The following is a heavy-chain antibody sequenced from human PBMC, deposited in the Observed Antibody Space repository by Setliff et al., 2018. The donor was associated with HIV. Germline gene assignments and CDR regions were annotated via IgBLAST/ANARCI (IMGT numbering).Heavy chain of an antibody. CDR3: ASFFVTTVTNQDY. CDR1: GFSISNNYY. D-gene: IGHD4-17*01. Sequence: PSETLSLTCAVSGFSISNNYYWGWIRQSPGRGLEWIASINHSGNTYYNPSLQSRVTISVDTSKNQFSLKLTSVTAADTAMYYCASFFVTTVTNQDYWGQGTPVTVSS. CDR2: INHSGNT. J-gene: IGHJ4*02. V-gene: IGHV4-38-2*01.